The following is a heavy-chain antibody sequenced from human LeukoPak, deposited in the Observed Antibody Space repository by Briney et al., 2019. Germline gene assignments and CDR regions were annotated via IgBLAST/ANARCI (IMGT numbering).Heavy chain of an antibody. D-gene: IGHD1-26*01. CDR2: MYYDGSS. J-gene: IGHJ4*02. CDR1: GGSINSGTFY. V-gene: IGHV4-39*01. Sequence: SDTLSLICTVSGGSINSGTFYWGWIRQPPGKGLEWIGSMYYDGSSYYNPSLKSRVTTSVDTSKNQFSLKLTSVTAADTAVYFCARRSDSGSDDGEDYFDYWGQGTLVTVSS. CDR3: ARRSDSGSDDGEDYFDY.